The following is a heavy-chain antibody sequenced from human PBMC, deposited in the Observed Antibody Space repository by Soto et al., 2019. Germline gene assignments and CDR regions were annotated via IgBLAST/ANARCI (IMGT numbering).Heavy chain of an antibody. V-gene: IGHV4-4*07. D-gene: IGHD3-3*01. J-gene: IGHJ5*02. CDR1: GGAISGYY. CDR2: IYSSGGT. Sequence: QVQLQESGPGLVKPSETLSLTCTVSGGAISGYYWTWIRQPAGKGLEWIGRIYSSGGTKYNPSLKIRVDMSLDMSKNQFSLRLNSVTAADTAVYFCARGQRFSDSFDPWGQGTLVTVSS. CDR3: ARGQRFSDSFDP.